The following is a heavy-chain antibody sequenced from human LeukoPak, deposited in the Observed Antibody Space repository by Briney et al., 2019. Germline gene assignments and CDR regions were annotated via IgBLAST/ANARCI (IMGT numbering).Heavy chain of an antibody. V-gene: IGHV3-9*01. D-gene: IGHD3-22*01. Sequence: GGSLRLSCAASGFTFDDYAMHWVRQAPGKGLEWVSGISWNSGSIGYADSVKGRFTISRDNSKNTLYLQMNSLRAEDTAVYYCAKDPSYYYDSSGYSDNWFDPWGQGTLVTVSS. CDR2: ISWNSGSI. CDR1: GFTFDDYA. CDR3: AKDPSYYYDSSGYSDNWFDP. J-gene: IGHJ5*02.